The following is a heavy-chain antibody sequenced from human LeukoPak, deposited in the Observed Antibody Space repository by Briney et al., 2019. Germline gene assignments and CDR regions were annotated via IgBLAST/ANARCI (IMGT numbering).Heavy chain of an antibody. V-gene: IGHV3-7*01. CDR3: ARDRSDTAMAYYYMDV. J-gene: IGHJ6*03. CDR2: IKQDGSEK. Sequence: GGSLRLSCAASGFTFSSYWMSWVRQAPGKGLEWVANIKQDGSEKYYVDSVKGRFTISRDNAKNSLYLQMNSLRAEDTAVYYCARDRSDTAMAYYYMDVWGKGTTVTVSS. D-gene: IGHD5-18*01. CDR1: GFTFSSYW.